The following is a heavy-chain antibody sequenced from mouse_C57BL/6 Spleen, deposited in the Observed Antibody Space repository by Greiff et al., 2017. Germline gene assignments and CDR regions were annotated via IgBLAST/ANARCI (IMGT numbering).Heavy chain of an antibody. CDR1: GYTFTSYW. CDR3: ARSDYDYDGLWAMDY. V-gene: IGHV1-72*01. J-gene: IGHJ4*01. Sequence: QVQLQQSGAELVKPGASVKLSCKASGYTFTSYWMHWVKQRPGRGLEWIGRIDPNSGGTKYNEKFKSKATLTVDKPYSTAYMQLSSLTSEDSAVYYGARSDYDYDGLWAMDYWGQGTSVTVSS. CDR2: IDPNSGGT. D-gene: IGHD2-4*01.